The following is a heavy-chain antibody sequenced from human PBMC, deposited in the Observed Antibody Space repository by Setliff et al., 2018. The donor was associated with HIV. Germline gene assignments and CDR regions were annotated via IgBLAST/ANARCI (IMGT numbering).Heavy chain of an antibody. V-gene: IGHV3-15*01. CDR2: IKRKTDGGTT. Sequence: GGSLRLSCAASGFTFSIYALSWVRQGTGKGLEWVGRIKRKTDGGTTDYAAPVKGRFTISRDDSKNTLFLQMNSLRAEDAAVYYCATDLHWAFDYWGQGSLVTVSS. J-gene: IGHJ4*02. D-gene: IGHD7-27*01. CDR1: GFTFSIYA. CDR3: ATDLHWAFDY.